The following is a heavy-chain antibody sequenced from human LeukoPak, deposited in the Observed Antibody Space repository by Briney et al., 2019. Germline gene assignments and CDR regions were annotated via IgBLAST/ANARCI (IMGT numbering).Heavy chain of an antibody. J-gene: IGHJ4*02. CDR1: GYIFSDHA. D-gene: IGHD6-13*01. CDR3: AKDLSIAAAGDFDY. V-gene: IGHV3-30*04. Sequence: GGSLRLSCAASGYIFSDHAMHWVRQAPGKGLEWLAYLSHDGTTAYYANSVKGRLTISRDNSKNTLFLQLSSLRTEDTAVYYCAKDLSIAAAGDFDYWGQGTLVTVSS. CDR2: LSHDGTTA.